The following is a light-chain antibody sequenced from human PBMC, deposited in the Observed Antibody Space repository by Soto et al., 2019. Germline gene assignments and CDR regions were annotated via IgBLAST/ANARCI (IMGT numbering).Light chain of an antibody. Sequence: DIQMTQSPSTLSASVGDRVTITCRASQSISSWLAWYQQKPGKAPKLLIYKASSLESGVPSRFSGSGSGTEFTLTISSLQPDDFATYYCQQYYSLYTLGQGTKLEIK. CDR1: QSISSW. CDR3: QQYYSLYT. V-gene: IGKV1-5*03. J-gene: IGKJ2*01. CDR2: KAS.